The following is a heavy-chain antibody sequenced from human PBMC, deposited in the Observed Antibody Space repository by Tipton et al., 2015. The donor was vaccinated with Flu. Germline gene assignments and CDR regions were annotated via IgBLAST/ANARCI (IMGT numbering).Heavy chain of an antibody. J-gene: IGHJ6*02. CDR1: GGSISSSSSY. CDR3: AAEPHSYYYAMDV. Sequence: LRLSCSVSGGSISSSSSYWGWIRQPPGKGLEWIGSIHYGGNTYYNPSLKRRVTISLDTSKNQFSLKLSSVTAADTAVYYCAAEPHSYYYAMDVWGQGTTVTVSS. CDR2: IHYGGNT. V-gene: IGHV4-39*07.